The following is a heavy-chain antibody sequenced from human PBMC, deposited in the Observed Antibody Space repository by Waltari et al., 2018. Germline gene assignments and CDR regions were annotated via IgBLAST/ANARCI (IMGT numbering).Heavy chain of an antibody. CDR3: ARDQTYYYDSSGYPTLDY. V-gene: IGHV4-61*02. J-gene: IGHJ4*02. Sequence: QVQLQESGPGLVKPSQTLSLTCTVSGGSISSGSYYWSWIRQPAGKGLEWIGRIYTSGSTNYNPSLKSRFTISVYTSKNQFSLKLSSVTAADTAVYYCARDQTYYYDSSGYPTLDYWGQGTLVTVSS. CDR1: GGSISSGSYY. D-gene: IGHD3-22*01. CDR2: IYTSGST.